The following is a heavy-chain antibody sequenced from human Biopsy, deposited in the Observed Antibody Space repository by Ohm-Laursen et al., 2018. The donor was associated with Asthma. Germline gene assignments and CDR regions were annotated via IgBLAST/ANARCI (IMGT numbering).Heavy chain of an antibody. J-gene: IGHJ3*01. CDR2: VNTGNGDT. Sequence: ASMKVSCKVSGYNFISFAIHWVRQAPGQRLEWMGWVNTGNGDTKYSQKFQGRVTITRDTSASTAYMELRSLRSEDTATYYCARTYYDFLTGQVKDVFGVWGQGTMVTVSS. V-gene: IGHV1-3*04. D-gene: IGHD3-9*01. CDR1: GYNFISFA. CDR3: ARTYYDFLTGQVKDVFGV.